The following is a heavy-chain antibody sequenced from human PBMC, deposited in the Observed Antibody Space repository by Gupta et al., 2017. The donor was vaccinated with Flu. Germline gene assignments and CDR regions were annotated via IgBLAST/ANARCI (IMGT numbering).Heavy chain of an antibody. D-gene: IGHD5-12*01. CDR2: IFHSGTT. CDR1: GYSISSGYY. J-gene: IGHJ4*02. CDR3: VRGRLRVPLTPFDS. Sequence: QVQLQESGPGLVKPSETLSLTCTVSGYSISSGYYWGWIRQSPGKGLEWIGNIFHSGTTYDNPSLRSRVTMSVDTHKNQFSLNLSSVTAADTAVYYCVRGRLRVPLTPFDSWGQGTLVTVSS. V-gene: IGHV4-38-2*02.